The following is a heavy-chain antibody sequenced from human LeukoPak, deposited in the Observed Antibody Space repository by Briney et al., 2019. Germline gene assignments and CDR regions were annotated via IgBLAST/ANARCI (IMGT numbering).Heavy chain of an antibody. J-gene: IGHJ4*02. CDR1: GFTFSSYA. Sequence: GGSLRLSCAASGFTFSSYAMSWVRQPPGRGLEWVSVTSAGGSGTYYADSVKGRFTISRDNSKNTLYLQMNSLRAEDTAVYYCAKDGRDSSGWYRNYYDYWGQGTLVTVSS. D-gene: IGHD6-19*01. CDR2: TSAGGSGT. V-gene: IGHV3-23*01. CDR3: AKDGRDSSGWYRNYYDY.